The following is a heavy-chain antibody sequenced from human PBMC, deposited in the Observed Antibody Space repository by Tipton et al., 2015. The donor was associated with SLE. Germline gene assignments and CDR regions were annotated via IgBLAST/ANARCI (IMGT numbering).Heavy chain of an antibody. Sequence: GSLRLSCTASGSTFSTYDMTWVRQAPGKGLEWVSAIGTAADTYYPASVKGQFIISRENAKSSLYLQMNSLKAEDTAVYYCAREMGVGAAAFDIWGQGTMVTVSS. CDR3: AREMGVGAAAFDI. V-gene: IGHV3-13*01. J-gene: IGHJ3*02. CDR1: GSTFSTYD. D-gene: IGHD1-26*01. CDR2: IGTAADT.